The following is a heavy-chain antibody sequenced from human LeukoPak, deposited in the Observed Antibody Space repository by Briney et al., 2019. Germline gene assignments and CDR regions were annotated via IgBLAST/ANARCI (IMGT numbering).Heavy chain of an antibody. CDR2: ISYDGSNK. Sequence: GGSLRLSCAASGFTFSSYAMHWVRQAPGKGLEWVAVISYDGSNKYYADSVKGRFTISRDNSKNTLYLQMNSLRAEDTAVYYCARDRSIAARGAFDIWGQGTMVTVSS. D-gene: IGHD6-25*01. J-gene: IGHJ3*02. CDR3: ARDRSIAARGAFDI. CDR1: GFTFSSYA. V-gene: IGHV3-30-3*01.